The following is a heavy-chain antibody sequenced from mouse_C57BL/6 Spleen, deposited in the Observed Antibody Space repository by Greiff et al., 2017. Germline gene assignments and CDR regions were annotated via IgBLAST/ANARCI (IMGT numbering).Heavy chain of an antibody. CDR2: INSDGGST. V-gene: IGHV5-2*01. CDR1: EYEFPSHD. Sequence: EVKVVESGGGLVQPGESLKLSCESNEYEFPSHDMSWVRKTPEKRLELVAAINSDGGSTYYPDTMERRFIISRDKTKKTLYLQMSSLRSEDTALYYCARHGLGRYAMDYWGQGTSVTVSS. CDR3: ARHGLGRYAMDY. D-gene: IGHD4-1*01. J-gene: IGHJ4*01.